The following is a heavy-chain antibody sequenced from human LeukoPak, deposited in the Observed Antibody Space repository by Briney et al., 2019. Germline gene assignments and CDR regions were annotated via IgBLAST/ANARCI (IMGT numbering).Heavy chain of an antibody. J-gene: IGHJ4*02. CDR2: IWYDGSNK. V-gene: IGHV3-33*01. CDR3: ARGRYSPDY. Sequence: GGSLRLSCAASGFTFSSYGMHWVRQAPGKGLEWVAVIWYDGSNKYYTDSVKGRFTISRDNIKNTLYLRMNSLRAEDTAVYYCARGRYSPDYWGQGTLVTVSS. CDR1: GFTFSSYG. D-gene: IGHD2-15*01.